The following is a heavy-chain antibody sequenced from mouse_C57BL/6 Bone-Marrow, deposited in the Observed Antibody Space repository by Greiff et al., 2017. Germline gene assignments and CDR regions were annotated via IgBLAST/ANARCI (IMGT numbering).Heavy chain of an antibody. CDR1: GYTFTSYG. J-gene: IGHJ3*01. D-gene: IGHD2-3*01. CDR3: AREVAYDGYYLAY. CDR2: IYPRSGNT. Sequence: QVQLQQSGAELARPGASVKLSCKASGYTFTSYGISWVKQRTGQGLEWIGEIYPRSGNTYYNEKLKGKATLTADKSSSPAYMELRSLTSEDSAVYFCAREVAYDGYYLAYWGQGTLVTVSA. V-gene: IGHV1-81*01.